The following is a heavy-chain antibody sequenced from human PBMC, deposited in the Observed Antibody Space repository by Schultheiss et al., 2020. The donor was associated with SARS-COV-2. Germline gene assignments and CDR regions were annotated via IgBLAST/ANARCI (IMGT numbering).Heavy chain of an antibody. D-gene: IGHD1-7*01. J-gene: IGHJ6*02. CDR3: AKDQSKLELLYYYYYGMDV. Sequence: GESLKISCAASGFTFSSYAMSWVRQAPGKGLEWVSAISGSGGSTYYADSVKGRFTISRDNSKNTLYLQMNSLRAEDTAVYYCAKDQSKLELLYYYYYGMDVWGQWTTVTVSS. V-gene: IGHV3-23*01. CDR1: GFTFSSYA. CDR2: ISGSGGST.